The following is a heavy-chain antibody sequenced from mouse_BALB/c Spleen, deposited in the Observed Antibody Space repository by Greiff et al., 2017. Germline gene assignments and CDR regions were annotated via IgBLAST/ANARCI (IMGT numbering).Heavy chain of an antibody. CDR1: GFTFTDYY. V-gene: IGHV7-3*02. D-gene: IGHD1-1*01. CDR3: AIYYYGSSLYFDV. J-gene: IGHJ1*01. Sequence: DVHLVESGGGLVQPGGSLRLSCATSGFTFTDYYMSWVRQPPGKALEWLGFIRNKANGYTTEYSASVKGRFTISRDNSQSILYLQMNTLRAEDSATYYCAIYYYGSSLYFDVWGAGTTVTVSS. CDR2: IRNKANGYTT.